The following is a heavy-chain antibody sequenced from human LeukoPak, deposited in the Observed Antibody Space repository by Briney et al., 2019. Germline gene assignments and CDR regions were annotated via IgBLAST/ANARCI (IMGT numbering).Heavy chain of an antibody. Sequence: PERSLRLSCAASGFTFSSYGMHWVRQAPGKGLEWVAVIWYDGSNKYYADSVKGRFTISRDNSKNTLYLQMNSLRAEDTAVYYCARGRLRGSTSDYFDYWGQGTLVTVSS. CDR1: GFTFSSYG. J-gene: IGHJ4*02. CDR2: IWYDGSNK. D-gene: IGHD2-2*01. V-gene: IGHV3-33*01. CDR3: ARGRLRGSTSDYFDY.